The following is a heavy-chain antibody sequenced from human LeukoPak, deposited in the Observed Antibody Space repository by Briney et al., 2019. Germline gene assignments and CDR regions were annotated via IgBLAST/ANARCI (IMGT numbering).Heavy chain of an antibody. V-gene: IGHV3-23*01. CDR3: AKDRITGTPYYFDY. CDR1: GFTFSSYA. CDR2: ISASGGSS. J-gene: IGHJ4*02. D-gene: IGHD1-20*01. Sequence: PGGSLRLSCAASGFTFSSYAMSWVRQAPGKGLEWVLAISASGGSSYYADSVKGRFTISRDNSKNTLYLQMDSLRAEDTAVYYCAKDRITGTPYYFDYWGQGTLVTVSS.